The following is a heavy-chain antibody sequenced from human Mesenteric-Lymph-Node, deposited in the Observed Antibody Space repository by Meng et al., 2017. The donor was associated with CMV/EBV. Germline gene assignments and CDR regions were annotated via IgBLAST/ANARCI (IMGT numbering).Heavy chain of an antibody. Sequence: GGSLRLSCAASGFTFSDYYMSWIRQAPGKGLDWVSYISSSGSTIYYADSVKGRFTISRDNAKNSLYLQMNSLRAEDTAVYYCARDYYDSSGYHCGMDVWGQGTTVTVSS. CDR3: ARDYYDSSGYHCGMDV. CDR2: ISSSGSTI. D-gene: IGHD3-22*01. V-gene: IGHV3-11*04. J-gene: IGHJ6*02. CDR1: GFTFSDYY.